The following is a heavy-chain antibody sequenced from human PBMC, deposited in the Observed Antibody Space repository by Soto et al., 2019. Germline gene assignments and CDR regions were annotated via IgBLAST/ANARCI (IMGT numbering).Heavy chain of an antibody. Sequence: QLQLQESGPGLVKPSETLSLTCTVSGGSITSSNYYWGWIRQPPGKGLEGIAINYYNGFTYYNPSLKSRVIISVDTSKNQFSLRLSSVTAADTAVYYCAGQYDFWSGGGWFDPWGQGTLVTVSS. CDR3: AGQYDFWSGGGWFDP. V-gene: IGHV4-39*01. D-gene: IGHD3-3*01. CDR1: GGSITSSNYY. J-gene: IGHJ5*02. CDR2: NYYNGFT.